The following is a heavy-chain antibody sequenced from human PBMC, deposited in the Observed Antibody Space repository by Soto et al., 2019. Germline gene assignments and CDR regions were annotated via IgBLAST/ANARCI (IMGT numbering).Heavy chain of an antibody. CDR1: GFTFSSYS. CDR2: ISSSSSYI. Sequence: EVQLVESGGGLVKPGGSLRLSCAASGFTFSSYSMNWVRKAPGKGLEWVSSISSSSSYIYYADSVKGRFTISRDNAKNSLYLQMNSLRAEDTAVYYCARELRLRPDAFDIWGQGTMVTVSS. CDR3: ARELRLRPDAFDI. J-gene: IGHJ3*02. V-gene: IGHV3-21*01. D-gene: IGHD4-17*01.